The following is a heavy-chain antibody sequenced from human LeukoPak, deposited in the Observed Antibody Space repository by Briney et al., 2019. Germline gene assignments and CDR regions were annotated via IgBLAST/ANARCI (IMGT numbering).Heavy chain of an antibody. CDR1: GGSFSGYY. V-gene: IGHV4-34*01. D-gene: IGHD6-13*01. CDR2: INHSGDT. CDR3: AREVPAAGTDWFDP. Sequence: PSETLSLTCAVYGGSFSGYYWSWIRQPPGKGLEWIGEINHSGDTKYNPSLKSRVTISVDTSKNQFSLKLSSVTAADTAVYYCAREVPAAGTDWFDPWGQGTLVTVSS. J-gene: IGHJ5*02.